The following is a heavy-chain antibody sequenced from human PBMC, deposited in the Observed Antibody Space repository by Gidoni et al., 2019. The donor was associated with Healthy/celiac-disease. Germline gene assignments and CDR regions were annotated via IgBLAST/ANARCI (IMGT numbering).Heavy chain of an antibody. D-gene: IGHD6-13*01. CDR3: ARGAAAGYDY. V-gene: IGHV4-59*01. CDR1: GGSISSYY. Sequence: QVQLQESGPGLVKPSEPLSLTCPVSGGSISSYYWSWIRQPPGKGLEWIGYIYYSGSTNYNPSLKSRVTISVDTSKNQFSLKLSSVTAADTAVYYCARGAAAGYDYWGQGTLVTVSS. CDR2: IYYSGST. J-gene: IGHJ4*02.